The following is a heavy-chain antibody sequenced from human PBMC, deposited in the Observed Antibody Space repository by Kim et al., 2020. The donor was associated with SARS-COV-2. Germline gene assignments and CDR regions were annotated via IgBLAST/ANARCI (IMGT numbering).Heavy chain of an antibody. Sequence: TTDADSVKGRFTISRDNAKNTLYLQMNSLRAEETAVYYCARVAYCGGDCYWGQGTLVTVSS. CDR3: ARVAYCGGDCY. J-gene: IGHJ4*02. D-gene: IGHD2-21*02. V-gene: IGHV3-74*01. CDR2: T.